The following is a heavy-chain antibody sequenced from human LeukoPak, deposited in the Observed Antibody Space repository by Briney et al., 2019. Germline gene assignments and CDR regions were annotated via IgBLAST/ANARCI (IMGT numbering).Heavy chain of an antibody. V-gene: IGHV3-48*02. D-gene: IGHD2-2*01. CDR1: GFSFSSYS. J-gene: IGHJ4*02. Sequence: HSGGSLRLSCAASGFSFSSYSMNWVRQAPGKGLEWVSYISSSSTIYYADSVKGRFTISRDNAKNSLYLQMNSLRDEDTAVYYCATPGLLGYCSSAICAPPGYWGQGTLVTVSS. CDR3: ATPGLLGYCSSAICAPPGY. CDR2: ISSSSTI.